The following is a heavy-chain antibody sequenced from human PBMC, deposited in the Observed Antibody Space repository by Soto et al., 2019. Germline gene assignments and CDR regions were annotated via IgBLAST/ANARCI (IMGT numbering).Heavy chain of an antibody. CDR1: GGSFSGYY. J-gene: IGHJ4*02. Sequence: QVQLQQWGAGLLKPSETLSLTCAVYGGSFSGYYWSWIRQPPGKGLEWIGEINHSGSTNYNPSLKSRVTIPVDTSKNQFSLKLSSVTAADTAVYYCASGSADYDFWSGYYTHFDYWGQGTLVTVSS. V-gene: IGHV4-34*01. D-gene: IGHD3-3*01. CDR3: ASGSADYDFWSGYYTHFDY. CDR2: INHSGST.